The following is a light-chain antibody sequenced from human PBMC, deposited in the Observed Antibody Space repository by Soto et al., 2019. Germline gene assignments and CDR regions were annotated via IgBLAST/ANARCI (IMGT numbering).Light chain of an antibody. CDR1: QSVSSSY. J-gene: IGKJ4*01. CDR3: QQYASAPLA. V-gene: IGKV3-20*01. CDR2: GAS. Sequence: EIVLTQSPGTLSLSPGESATLSCRASQSVSSSYLVWYQQKPGKAPRLLMFGASSRATGIPDRFSGSGSGTDFTLTISRLEPEDFAVYYCQQYASAPLAFGGGTRLDVK.